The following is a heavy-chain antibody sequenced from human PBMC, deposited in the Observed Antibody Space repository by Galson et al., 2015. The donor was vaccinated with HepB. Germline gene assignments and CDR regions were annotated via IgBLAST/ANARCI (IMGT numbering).Heavy chain of an antibody. D-gene: IGHD2-2*01. CDR3: ARASEGVVVPVAPFGY. V-gene: IGHV3-30*03. CDR1: GFSFRTYG. Sequence: SLRLSCAASGFSFRTYGMHWVRQAPGKGLEWVAVISYDGSNKYNADSVKGRFTISRDNSKNTLYLQMNSLRGEDTAVYYCARASEGVVVPVAPFGYWGQGTLVIVSS. CDR2: ISYDGSNK. J-gene: IGHJ4*02.